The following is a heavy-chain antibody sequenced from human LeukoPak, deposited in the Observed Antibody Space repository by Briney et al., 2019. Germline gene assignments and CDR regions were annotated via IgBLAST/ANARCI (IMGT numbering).Heavy chain of an antibody. Sequence: ASVKVSCKASGHTFTSYYIHWVRQAPGQGLEWMGIINLSGGSTSYAQRFQGRVTLTRDTSTSTVYMELSSLRSEDTAVYYCARERFTGSSWQLYYFDYWGQGTLVTVSS. D-gene: IGHD6-13*01. J-gene: IGHJ4*02. CDR1: GHTFTSYY. CDR2: INLSGGST. V-gene: IGHV1-46*01. CDR3: ARERFTGSSWQLYYFDY.